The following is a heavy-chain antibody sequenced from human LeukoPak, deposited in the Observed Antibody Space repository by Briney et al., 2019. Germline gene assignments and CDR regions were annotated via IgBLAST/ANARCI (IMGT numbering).Heavy chain of an antibody. D-gene: IGHD3-3*01. CDR2: FDPEDGET. Sequence: ASVKVSCKASGGTFSSYAISWVRQAPGQGLEWMGGFDPEDGETIYAQKFQGRVTMTEDTSTDTAYMELSSLRSEDTAVYYCATTYSGDITIFGVVINYWGQGTLVTVSS. J-gene: IGHJ4*02. CDR1: GGTFSSYA. V-gene: IGHV1-24*01. CDR3: ATTYSGDITIFGVVINY.